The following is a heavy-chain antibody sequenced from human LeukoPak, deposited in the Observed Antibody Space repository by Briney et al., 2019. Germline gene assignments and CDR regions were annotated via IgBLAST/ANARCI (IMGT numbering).Heavy chain of an antibody. D-gene: IGHD5-18*01. J-gene: IGHJ6*02. CDR1: RFTFSSYG. Sequence: GGSLRLSCAASRFTFSSYGMHWVRQTPGKGLEWVAVISYGGSNKYYADSVKGRFTISRDNSKNTLYLQMNSLRAEDTAVYYCARVGYSYGSYYYYGMDVWGQGTTVTVSS. CDR3: ARVGYSYGSYYYYGMDV. V-gene: IGHV3-30*03. CDR2: ISYGGSNK.